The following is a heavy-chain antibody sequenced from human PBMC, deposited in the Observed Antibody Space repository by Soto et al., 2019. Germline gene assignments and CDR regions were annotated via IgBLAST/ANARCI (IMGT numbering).Heavy chain of an antibody. D-gene: IGHD3-22*01. V-gene: IGHV1-2*04. CDR3: ARVGRYYYDSVAAFDI. CDR2: INPNSGGT. J-gene: IGHJ3*02. CDR1: GYTFTGYY. Sequence: GASVKVSFKASGYTFTGYYMHWVRQAPRQGLEWMGWINPNSGGTNYAQKFQGWVTMTRDTSISTAYMELSRLRSDDTAVYYCARVGRYYYDSVAAFDIWGQGTMVTVSS.